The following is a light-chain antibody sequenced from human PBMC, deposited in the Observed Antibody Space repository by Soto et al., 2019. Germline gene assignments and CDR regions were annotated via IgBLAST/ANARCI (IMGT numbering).Light chain of an antibody. CDR1: SSNIGKSS. CDR2: TDS. J-gene: IGLJ1*01. V-gene: IGLV1-44*01. Sequence: QSALTQPPSASGTPGQRVTISCSGSSSNIGKSSVHWFQQLPGTAPKLLMHTDSKRPSGVPDRFSGSKSGTSASLAITGLQSEDEADYLCAAWDDSLNGFVFGTGTKVTVL. CDR3: AAWDDSLNGFV.